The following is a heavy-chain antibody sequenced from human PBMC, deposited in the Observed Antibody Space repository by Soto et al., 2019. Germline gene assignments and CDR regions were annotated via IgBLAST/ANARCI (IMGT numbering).Heavy chain of an antibody. CDR1: GFTFDDYT. J-gene: IGHJ6*02. CDR3: AKDRQRYGRGLYYYYGMDV. Sequence: GGSLRLSCAASGFTFDDYTMHWVRQAPGKGLEWVSLISWDGGSTYYADSVKGRFTISRDNSKNSLYLQMNSLRNEDTALYYCAKDRQRYGRGLYYYYGMDVWGQGTTVTVSS. V-gene: IGHV3-43*01. D-gene: IGHD5-18*01. CDR2: ISWDGGST.